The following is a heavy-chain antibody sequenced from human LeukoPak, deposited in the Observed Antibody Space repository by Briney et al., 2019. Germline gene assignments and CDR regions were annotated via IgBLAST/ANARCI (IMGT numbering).Heavy chain of an antibody. CDR1: GYTFSRYG. Sequence: ASVKVSCKASGYTFSRYGISWVRQAPGQGLEWIGWISAYNGNKNNAQKLQGRVSMTTDTSTSTAYMELRSLRYDDTAVYYCARDQGGSGYPGPFDYWGQGTLVTVSS. J-gene: IGHJ4*02. CDR2: ISAYNGNK. D-gene: IGHD3-22*01. V-gene: IGHV1-18*01. CDR3: ARDQGGSGYPGPFDY.